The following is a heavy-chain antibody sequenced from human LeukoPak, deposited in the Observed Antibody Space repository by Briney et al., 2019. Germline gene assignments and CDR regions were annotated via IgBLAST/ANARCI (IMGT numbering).Heavy chain of an antibody. CDR2: IIPSLGIA. CDR1: GGTFSSYA. CDR3: ARDNHHYYDSSGYYGQYYYYGMDV. V-gene: IGHV1-69*04. D-gene: IGHD3-22*01. J-gene: IGHJ6*02. Sequence: SVKVSCKASGGTFSSYAISWVRQAPGQGLEWMGRIIPSLGIANYAQKFQGRVTITADKSTSTAYMELSSLRSEDTAVYYCARDNHHYYDSSGYYGQYYYYGMDVWGQGTAVTVSS.